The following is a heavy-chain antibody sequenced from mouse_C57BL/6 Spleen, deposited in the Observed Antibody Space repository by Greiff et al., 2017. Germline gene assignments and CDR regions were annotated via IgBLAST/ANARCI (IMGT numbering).Heavy chain of an antibody. V-gene: IGHV5-17*01. CDR2: ISSGSSTI. CDR3: ARCYGSSYWYFDV. J-gene: IGHJ1*03. Sequence: EVKLVESGGGLVKPGGSLKLSCAASGFTFSDYGMHWVRQAPEKGLEWVAYISSGSSTIYYADTVKGRFTISRDNAKTTLFLQMTSLRSEDTAMYYCARCYGSSYWYFDVWGTGTTGTVSS. D-gene: IGHD1-1*01. CDR1: GFTFSDYG.